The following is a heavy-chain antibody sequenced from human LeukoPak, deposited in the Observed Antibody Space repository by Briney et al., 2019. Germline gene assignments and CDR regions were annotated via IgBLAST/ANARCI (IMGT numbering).Heavy chain of an antibody. V-gene: IGHV4-34*01. J-gene: IGHJ4*02. D-gene: IGHD3-22*01. CDR1: GGSFSGYY. CDR3: ARAYYYDSSGCYQPSDY. CDR2: INHSGST. Sequence: SETLSLTCAVYGGSFSGYYWSWIRQPPGKGLEWIGEINHSGSTNYNPSLRSRVTISVDTSKNQFSLKLSSVTAADTAVYYCARAYYYDSSGCYQPSDYWGQGTLVTVSS.